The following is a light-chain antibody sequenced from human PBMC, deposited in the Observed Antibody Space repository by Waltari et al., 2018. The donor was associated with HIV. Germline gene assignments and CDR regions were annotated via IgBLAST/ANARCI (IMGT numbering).Light chain of an antibody. J-gene: IGLJ2*01. CDR3: SSYTTRASVV. Sequence: QSALTQPASVSGSPGQSITISCTGPTNDISTYNFVSWYQQSPGGAPKLIIFEVNSRPSGISDRFSGSKSGDTASLTSSGLQAEDEAVYFCSSYTTRASVVFGGGTKLTVL. CDR2: EVN. V-gene: IGLV2-14*01. CDR1: TNDISTYNF.